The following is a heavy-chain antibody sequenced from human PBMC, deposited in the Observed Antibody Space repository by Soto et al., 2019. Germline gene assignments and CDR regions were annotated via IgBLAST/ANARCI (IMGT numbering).Heavy chain of an antibody. CDR1: GYTFTSYG. V-gene: IGHV1-18*01. Sequence: ASVKVSCKASGYTFTSYGISWVRQAPGQGLEWMGWISAYNGNTNYAQKLQGRVTMTTDTSTSTAYMELRSLRSDDTAVYYCARDLLDYYDSSGSDDAFDIWGQGTMVTVSS. CDR2: ISAYNGNT. CDR3: ARDLLDYYDSSGSDDAFDI. J-gene: IGHJ3*02. D-gene: IGHD3-22*01.